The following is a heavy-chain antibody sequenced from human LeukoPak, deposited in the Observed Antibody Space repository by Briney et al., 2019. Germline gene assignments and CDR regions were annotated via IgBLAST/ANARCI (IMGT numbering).Heavy chain of an antibody. CDR1: GGSISSSSYY. CDR2: IYYSGST. V-gene: IGHV4-39*07. D-gene: IGHD5-18*01. CDR3: ARTHKNSYGDY. J-gene: IGHJ4*02. Sequence: SETLSLTCTVSGGSISSSSYYWGWIRQPPGKGLEWIGSIYYSGSTYYNPSLKSRVTISVDASKNQFSLKLSSVTAADTAVYYCARTHKNSYGDYWGQGTLVTVSS.